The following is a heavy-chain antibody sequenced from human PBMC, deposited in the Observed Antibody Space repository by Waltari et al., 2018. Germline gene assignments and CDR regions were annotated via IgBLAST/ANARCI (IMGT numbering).Heavy chain of an antibody. CDR3: ARDRRAGDAFDI. J-gene: IGHJ3*02. V-gene: IGHV4-61*02. Sequence: QVQLQESGPGLVKPSQTLSPTCTVSGGSISSGSDYWSWIRQPAGRGLEGIGRIYTSGGTNYNPSLKSRVTISVDTSKNQFSLKLSSVTAADTAVYYCARDRRAGDAFDIWGQGTMVTVSS. CDR1: GGSISSGSDY. CDR2: IYTSGGT.